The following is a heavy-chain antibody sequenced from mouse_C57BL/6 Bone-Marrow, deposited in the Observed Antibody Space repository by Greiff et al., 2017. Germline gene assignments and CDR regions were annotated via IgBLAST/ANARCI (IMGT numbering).Heavy chain of an antibody. D-gene: IGHD3-3*01. V-gene: IGHV1-61*01. CDR1: GYTFTSYW. CDR2: IYPSASEP. J-gene: IGHJ3*01. CDR3: ARRDEGCEGCAY. Sequence: QVQLQQPGAELVRPGSSVKLSCKASGYTFTSYWLDWVQPRSGQGLEWIGNIYPSASEPPYNQQFKDKATLTVDKSSSTAYMPLSRLTSEDAAVYYWARRDEGCEGCAYWGQGTLVTVAA.